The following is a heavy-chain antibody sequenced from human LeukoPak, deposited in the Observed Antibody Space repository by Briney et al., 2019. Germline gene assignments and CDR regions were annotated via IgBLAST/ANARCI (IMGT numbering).Heavy chain of an antibody. V-gene: IGHV3-23*01. CDR1: GFTFSSYA. J-gene: IGHJ4*02. D-gene: IGHD3-22*01. Sequence: GGSLRLSCAASGFTFSSYAMSWVRQAPGKGLEWVSAISGSGGSTYYADSVKGRFTISRDNSKNTLYLQMNSLRAEDAAVYYCAKKYYDSSGYYYSDDYFDYWGQGTLVTVSS. CDR2: ISGSGGST. CDR3: AKKYYDSSGYYYSDDYFDY.